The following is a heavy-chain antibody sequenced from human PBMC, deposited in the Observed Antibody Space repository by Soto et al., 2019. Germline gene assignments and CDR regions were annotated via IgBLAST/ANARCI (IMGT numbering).Heavy chain of an antibody. CDR2: ISGSGGST. CDR3: AKVSSSSGGDDD. D-gene: IGHD6-6*01. CDR1: GFTFSSYA. V-gene: IGHV3-23*01. J-gene: IGHJ4*02. Sequence: GRSLRLSSAASGFTFSSYAMSWVRQAPGKGLEWVSAISGSGGSTYYADSVKGRFTISRDNSKNTLYLQMNSLRAEDTAVYYCAKVSSSSGGDDDRGQGTRVTVPS.